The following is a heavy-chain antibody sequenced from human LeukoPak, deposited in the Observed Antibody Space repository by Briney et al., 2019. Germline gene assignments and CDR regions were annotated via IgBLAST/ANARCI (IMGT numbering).Heavy chain of an antibody. J-gene: IGHJ4*02. CDR3: ARVGYCSSTSCYYYFDY. CDR1: GGTFSSYA. V-gene: IGHV1-69*01. Sequence: SVKVSCKASGGTFSSYAISWVRQAPGQGLEWMGGIIPIFGTANYAQKSQGRVTITADESTSTAYMELSSLRSEDTAVYYCARVGYCSSTSCYYYFDYWGQGTLVTVSS. D-gene: IGHD2-2*01. CDR2: IIPIFGTA.